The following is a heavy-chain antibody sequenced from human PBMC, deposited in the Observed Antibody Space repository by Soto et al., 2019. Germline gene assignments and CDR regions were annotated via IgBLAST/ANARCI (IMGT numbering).Heavy chain of an antibody. CDR3: ERGGSITIFEVVPPHYGMDV. Sequence: SETLSLTCAVSGGSISSSNWWSWVRQPRGKGLEWIGEIYHSGSTNYNPSLKSRVTISVDKSKNQFSLKLSSVTAADTAVYYCERGGSITIFEVVPPHYGMDVWGQGTTVTVSS. CDR1: GGSISSSNW. CDR2: IYHSGST. J-gene: IGHJ6*02. V-gene: IGHV4-4*02. D-gene: IGHD3-3*01.